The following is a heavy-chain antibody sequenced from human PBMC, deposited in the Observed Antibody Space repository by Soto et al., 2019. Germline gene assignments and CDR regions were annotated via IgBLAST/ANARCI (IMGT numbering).Heavy chain of an antibody. CDR1: GGSFSGYY. Sequence: PSETPSLTCAVYGGSFSGYYWSWIRQPPGKGLEWIGEIKHSGRTNYNPSLKSRVTISVDTYKKKFSLKLSSVTAADTAVYYCARSGGFIDYWGQGTMVTVSS. D-gene: IGHD3-16*02. V-gene: IGHV4-34*01. J-gene: IGHJ4*02. CDR2: IKHSGRT. CDR3: ARSGGFIDY.